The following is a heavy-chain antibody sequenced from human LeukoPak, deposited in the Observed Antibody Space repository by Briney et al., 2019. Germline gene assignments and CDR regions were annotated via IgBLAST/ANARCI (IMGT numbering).Heavy chain of an antibody. CDR3: ARHKAARPPVYYYMDV. Sequence: GESLKISCKGSGYSFTSYWIGWVRQMPGKGLEWMGIIYPGDSDTRYSPSFQGQVTISADKSISTAYLQWSSLKASDTAMYYCARHKAARPPVYYYMDVWGKGTTVTVSS. D-gene: IGHD6-6*01. CDR2: IYPGDSDT. CDR1: GYSFTSYW. J-gene: IGHJ6*03. V-gene: IGHV5-51*01.